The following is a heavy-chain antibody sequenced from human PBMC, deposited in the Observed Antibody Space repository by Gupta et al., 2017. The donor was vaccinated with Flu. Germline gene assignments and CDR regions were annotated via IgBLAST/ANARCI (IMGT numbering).Heavy chain of an antibody. V-gene: IGHV3-7*01. Sequence: GFSLSYYGMNWVRQAPGKGLEWVANIKQDGSEKNHVDSVKGRFTISRDNAKNSLYLQMNSLRAEDTAVYYCARGARVDSAYTWFDAWGQGTLVTVSS. CDR3: ARGARVDSAYTWFDA. CDR1: GFSLSYYG. CDR2: IKQDGSEK. D-gene: IGHD5-18*01. J-gene: IGHJ5*02.